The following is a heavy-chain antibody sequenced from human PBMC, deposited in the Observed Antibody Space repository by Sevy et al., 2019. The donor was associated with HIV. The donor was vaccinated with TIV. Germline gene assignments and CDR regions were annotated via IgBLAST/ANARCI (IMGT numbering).Heavy chain of an antibody. CDR3: ARPGGLVDRGFDF. CDR2: IFYSGNT. V-gene: IGHV4-39*01. CDR1: GGSISRNSYD. J-gene: IGHJ4*02. D-gene: IGHD2-21*01. Sequence: SETLSLTCSVSGGSISRNSYDWGSIRQPPGKGLEWIGRIFYSGNTYYATSLRSRVTISVDTSKNQFSLNLSSVTDADTAVYYCARPGGLVDRGFDFWGQGTLVTVSS.